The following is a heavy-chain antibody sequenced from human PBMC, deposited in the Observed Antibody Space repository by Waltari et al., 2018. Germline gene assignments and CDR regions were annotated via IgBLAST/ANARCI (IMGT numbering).Heavy chain of an antibody. CDR3: TRDEGFYYYYGLDV. Sequence: QLQLVESGGGVVPPGGSLRLSCAGVGGRSSDYALHWVRQSPGRGLEWVAVISYDGTQKYFADSVRGRFTISRDNSKNIFYLQMDSLRNDDTGVYYCTRDEGFYYYYGLDVWGQGTTVNVSS. V-gene: IGHV3-30-3*01. CDR2: ISYDGTQK. J-gene: IGHJ6*02. CDR1: GGRSSDYA.